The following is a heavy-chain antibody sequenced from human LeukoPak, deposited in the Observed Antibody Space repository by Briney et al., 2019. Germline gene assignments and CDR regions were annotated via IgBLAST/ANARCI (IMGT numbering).Heavy chain of an antibody. Sequence: ASVKVSCKASGYTFTNYYIHWVRQAPGQGLECMGIINPSGGSTSYARKFQGRVTMTRDMSTSTVYMELSSLRSEDTAVYYCARVKPDRRSYYDSSGYYLFDIWGQGTMVTVSS. CDR2: INPSGGST. CDR3: ARVKPDRRSYYDSSGYYLFDI. V-gene: IGHV1-46*01. D-gene: IGHD3-22*01. J-gene: IGHJ3*02. CDR1: GYTFTNYY.